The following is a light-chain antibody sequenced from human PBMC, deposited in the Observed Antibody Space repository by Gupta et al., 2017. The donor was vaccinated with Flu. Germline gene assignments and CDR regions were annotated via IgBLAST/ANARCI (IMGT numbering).Light chain of an antibody. CDR1: SRYVGTYNR. J-gene: IGLJ1*01. CDR2: EVR. V-gene: IGLV2-18*02. Sequence: QSALTQPPSVIGSPGQSVTNSCTGTSRYVGTYNRVAWYQQPPGKAPKLRVYEVRKRPSGVPDRFSGSKSGNASSLTISGLQGEDEAYYYCSSYTSNSPEVFGTGTKVTVL. CDR3: SSYTSNSPEV.